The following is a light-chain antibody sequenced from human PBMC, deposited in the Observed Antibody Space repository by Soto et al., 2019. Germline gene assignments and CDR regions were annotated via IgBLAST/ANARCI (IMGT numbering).Light chain of an antibody. CDR2: DTS. CDR1: QSLRSTY. V-gene: IGKV3-11*01. CDR3: QRRSNWLWT. Sequence: EIVLTHSPGTLSLSPGEWATLAASASQSLRSTYLAWYQQKPGQAPRLLIYDTSNRATGIPARFSGSGSGTDFTLTISSLEPEDFAVYYCQRRSNWLWTFGQGTKVDIK. J-gene: IGKJ1*01.